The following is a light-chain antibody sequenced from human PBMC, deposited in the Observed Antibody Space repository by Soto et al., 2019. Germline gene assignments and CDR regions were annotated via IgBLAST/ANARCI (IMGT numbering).Light chain of an antibody. CDR2: AAS. J-gene: IGKJ3*01. V-gene: IGKV1-39*01. CDR1: QSISSY. Sequence: DIQVTQSPSPLSASVGDRVTITCRASQSISSYLNWYQQKPGKAPKLLIYAASSLQSGVPSRFSGSGSGTDFTLTISSLQPEDFATYYCQQSYSTLFTFGPGTKVDIK. CDR3: QQSYSTLFT.